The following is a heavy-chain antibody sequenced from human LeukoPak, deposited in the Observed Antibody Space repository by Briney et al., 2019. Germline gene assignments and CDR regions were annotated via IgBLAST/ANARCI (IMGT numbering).Heavy chain of an antibody. CDR2: ISRSSSYI. Sequence: GGSLRLSCAASGFTFSSHSMNWVRQAPGKGLEWVSSISRSSSYIYYADSEKGRFTMSRDNAQNALYLEMNSLRAEDTAVYYCAREKKTERTTGAFDMWGQGTMVIVSS. CDR1: GFTFSSHS. D-gene: IGHD3-9*01. V-gene: IGHV3-21*04. CDR3: AREKKTERTTGAFDM. J-gene: IGHJ3*02.